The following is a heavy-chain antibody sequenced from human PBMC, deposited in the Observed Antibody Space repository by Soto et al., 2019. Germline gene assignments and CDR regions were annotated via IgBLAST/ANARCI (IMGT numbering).Heavy chain of an antibody. CDR1: GGSISSSSYY. V-gene: IGHV4-39*02. Sequence: SETLSLTCTVSGGSISSSSYYWGWIRQPPGKGLEWIGSIYYSGYTYYNPSLKSRVTISVDTSKNQFSLKLSSVTAADTAVYYCARDRATNWFDPWGQGTLVTVSS. CDR3: ARDRATNWFDP. CDR2: IYYSGYT. D-gene: IGHD1-26*01. J-gene: IGHJ5*02.